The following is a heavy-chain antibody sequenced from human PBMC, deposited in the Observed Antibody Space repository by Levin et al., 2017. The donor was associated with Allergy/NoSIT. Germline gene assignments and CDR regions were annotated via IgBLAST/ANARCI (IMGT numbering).Heavy chain of an antibody. CDR1: GYSFTSYW. D-gene: IGHD3-22*01. V-gene: IGHV5-51*01. CDR3: ARLVYDSSDASFDY. Sequence: GGSLRLSCKGSGYSFTSYWIGWVRQMPGKGLEWMGIIYPGDSDTRYSPSFQGQVTISADKSISTAYLQWSSLKASDTAMYYCARLVYDSSDASFDYWGQGTLVTVSS. J-gene: IGHJ4*02. CDR2: IYPGDSDT.